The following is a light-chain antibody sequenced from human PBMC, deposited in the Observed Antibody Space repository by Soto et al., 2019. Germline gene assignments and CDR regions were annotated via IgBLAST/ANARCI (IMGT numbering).Light chain of an antibody. Sequence: ETVLTQSPGTLSLSPGERATLSCRASQTVSSSYLAWYQQKPGQAPRLLIYGASSRATGIPDRFSGSGSGTVFTLTISTLEPEDFRLSACQPYFQQYVSSTPSWTFGQGTSVEIK. J-gene: IGKJ1*01. CDR3: QPYFQQYVSSTPSWT. V-gene: IGKV3-20*01. CDR2: GAS. CDR1: QTVSSSY.